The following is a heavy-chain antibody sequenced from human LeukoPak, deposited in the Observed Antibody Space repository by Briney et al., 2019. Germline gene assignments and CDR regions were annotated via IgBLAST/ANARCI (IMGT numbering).Heavy chain of an antibody. CDR2: IYYSGST. D-gene: IGHD1-26*01. Sequence: SQTLSLTCTVSGGSISSGDYYWSWIRQPPGKGLEWIGYIYYSGSTYYNPSLKSRVTISVDTSKNQFSLKLSSVTAPDTAVYYCASRKIVGATRGDYWGQGTLVTVSS. CDR3: ASRKIVGATRGDY. V-gene: IGHV4-30-4*01. J-gene: IGHJ4*02. CDR1: GGSISSGDYY.